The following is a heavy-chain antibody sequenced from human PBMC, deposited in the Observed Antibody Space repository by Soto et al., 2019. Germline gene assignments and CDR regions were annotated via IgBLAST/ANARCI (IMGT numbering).Heavy chain of an antibody. CDR3: ARPRWLLDDSSGYCDY. CDR1: GYTFTSYG. V-gene: IGHV1-18*01. J-gene: IGHJ4*02. Sequence: GASVKVSCKASGYTFTSYGISWVRQAPGQGLELMGWISAYNGNINYAQKLQGRVTMTTDTSTSTAYMELRSLRSDDTAVYYCARPRWLLDDSSGYCDYWGQGTLVTVSS. D-gene: IGHD3-22*01. CDR2: ISAYNGNI.